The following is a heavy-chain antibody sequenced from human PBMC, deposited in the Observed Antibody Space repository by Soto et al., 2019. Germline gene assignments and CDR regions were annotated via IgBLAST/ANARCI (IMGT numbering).Heavy chain of an antibody. V-gene: IGHV3-33*01. CDR2: IWYDGSNK. J-gene: IGHJ6*02. D-gene: IGHD6-13*01. Sequence: QVQLVESGGGVVQPGRSLRLSCAASGFTFSSYGMHWVRQAPGKGLEWVAVIWYDGSNKYYADSVKGRFTISRDNSKNTLYLQMNSLRAEDTAVYYCARDRGRSSWYGIDVWGQGTTVTVSS. CDR3: ARDRGRSSWYGIDV. CDR1: GFTFSSYG.